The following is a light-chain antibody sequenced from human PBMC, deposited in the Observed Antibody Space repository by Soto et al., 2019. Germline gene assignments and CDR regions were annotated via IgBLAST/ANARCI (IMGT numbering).Light chain of an antibody. CDR2: GAS. Sequence: EIVLTQSPGTLSLSPGERATLSCRASQSVSSSYLAWYQQKPGQAPRLLIYGASSRATGIPDRFSGSGSGTDFILTISRLEPEDFAVYYCQQYGSSPRGTFGQGTRREIK. CDR1: QSVSSSY. V-gene: IGKV3-20*01. J-gene: IGKJ5*01. CDR3: QQYGSSPRGT.